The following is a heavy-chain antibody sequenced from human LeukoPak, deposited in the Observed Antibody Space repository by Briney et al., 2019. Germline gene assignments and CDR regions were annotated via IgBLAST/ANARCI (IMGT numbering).Heavy chain of an antibody. CDR2: INPNSGGT. Sequence: GASVKVSCKASGYTFTGYYMHWVRQAPGQGHEWMGWINPNSGGTNYAQKFQGRVTMTRDTSISTAYMELSRLRSDDTAVYYCARDYGSGSDSYHYGMDVWGQGTTVTVSS. J-gene: IGHJ6*02. CDR1: GYTFTGYY. V-gene: IGHV1-2*02. CDR3: ARDYGSGSDSYHYGMDV. D-gene: IGHD3-10*01.